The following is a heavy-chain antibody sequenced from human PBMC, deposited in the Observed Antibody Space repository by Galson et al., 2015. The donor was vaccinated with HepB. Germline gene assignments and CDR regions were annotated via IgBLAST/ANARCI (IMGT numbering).Heavy chain of an antibody. CDR2: ISWNSGSI. CDR3: AKDMRWGSSWDAFDI. Sequence: SLRLSCAASGFTFDDYAMHWVRQAPGKGLEWVSGISWNSGSIGYADSVKGRFTISRDNAKNSLYLQMNSLRAEDTALYYCAKDMRWGSSWDAFDIWGQGTMVTVSS. CDR1: GFTFDDYA. V-gene: IGHV3-9*01. J-gene: IGHJ3*02. D-gene: IGHD2-21*01.